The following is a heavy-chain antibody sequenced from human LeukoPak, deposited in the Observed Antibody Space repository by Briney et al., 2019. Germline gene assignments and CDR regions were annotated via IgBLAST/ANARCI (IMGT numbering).Heavy chain of an antibody. D-gene: IGHD5-12*01. Sequence: SQSLSLTCAVSGDSISSGGYWWSWIRQHPGKGPEWIGYISYGGNTYYNPSLKSRVAISADTPKNQFSLKLSSTTAADTAVYYCARAPVATPSEFDYWGQGTLVTVSS. CDR3: ARAPVATPSEFDY. V-gene: IGHV4-31*11. J-gene: IGHJ4*02. CDR2: ISYGGNT. CDR1: GDSISSGGYW.